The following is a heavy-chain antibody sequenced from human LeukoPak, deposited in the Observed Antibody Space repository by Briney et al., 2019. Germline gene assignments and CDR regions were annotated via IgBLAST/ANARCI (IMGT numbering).Heavy chain of an antibody. V-gene: IGHV1-69*04. CDR3: ARDHGDYGWFDP. D-gene: IGHD4-17*01. CDR2: IIPILGIA. CDR1: GGTFSSYT. Sequence: SVKVSCKASGGTFSSYTIRWVRQAPGQGLEWMGRIIPILGIANYAQKFQGRVTITADKSTSTAYMELSSLRSEDTAVYYCARDHGDYGWFDPWGQGTLVTVSS. J-gene: IGHJ5*02.